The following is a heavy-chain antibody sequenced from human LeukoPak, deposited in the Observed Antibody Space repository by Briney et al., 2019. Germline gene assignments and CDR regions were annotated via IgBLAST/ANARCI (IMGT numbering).Heavy chain of an antibody. CDR2: IYDRGPA. D-gene: IGHD3-10*01. Sequence: SQTLSLTCTVSGYAITSGGFSWNWIRQPPGKGLEWIGCIYDRGPAYYNPSLKSRFTTSVDRPKNQFFLNVTSLTAADTAVYYCARSRQASGLFNSWGQGTLVVVSS. CDR3: ARSRQASGLFNS. V-gene: IGHV4-30-2*01. J-gene: IGHJ5*01. CDR1: GYAITSGGFS.